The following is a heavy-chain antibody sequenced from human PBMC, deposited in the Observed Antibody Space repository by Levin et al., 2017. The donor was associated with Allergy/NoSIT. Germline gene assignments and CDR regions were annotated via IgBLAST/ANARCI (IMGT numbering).Heavy chain of an antibody. CDR1: GGSFSGHY. CDR2: INHSGST. J-gene: IGHJ3*01. Sequence: SETLSLTCAVYGGSFSGHYWTWIRQPPGKGLEWIGEINHSGSTTYTPSLKSRVAISVDTSKNQFSLKLSSVTAADTAVYYCARGVAAAGTAFDVWGQGTMVTVSS. CDR3: ARGVAAAGTAFDV. D-gene: IGHD6-13*01. V-gene: IGHV4-34*01.